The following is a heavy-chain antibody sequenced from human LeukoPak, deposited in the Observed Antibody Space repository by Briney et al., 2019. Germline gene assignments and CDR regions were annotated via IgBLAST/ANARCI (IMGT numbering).Heavy chain of an antibody. CDR1: GGSISSYY. Sequence: SETLSLTCTVSGGSISSYYWSWIRQPPGKGLEWIGYIYYSGSTNYNPSLKSRVTMSVDTSKNQFSPKLSSVTAADTAVYYCAREVEYYDFWSGRTRAWFDPWGQGTLVTVSS. V-gene: IGHV4-59*12. D-gene: IGHD3-3*01. CDR3: AREVEYYDFWSGRTRAWFDP. J-gene: IGHJ5*02. CDR2: IYYSGST.